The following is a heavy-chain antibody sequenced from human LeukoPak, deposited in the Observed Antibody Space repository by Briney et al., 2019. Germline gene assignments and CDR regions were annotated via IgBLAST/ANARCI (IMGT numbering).Heavy chain of an antibody. Sequence: KTSETLSLTCTVSGGSISSYYWSWIRQPPGKGLEWIGDIYYSGSIKYNPSLKSRVTMSVDTSKNQFSLKLSSVTAADTAIYYCARESPSGYYNRPIDYWGQGTLVTVSS. CDR2: IYYSGSI. CDR1: GGSISSYY. V-gene: IGHV4-59*01. CDR3: ARESPSGYYNRPIDY. J-gene: IGHJ4*02. D-gene: IGHD3-22*01.